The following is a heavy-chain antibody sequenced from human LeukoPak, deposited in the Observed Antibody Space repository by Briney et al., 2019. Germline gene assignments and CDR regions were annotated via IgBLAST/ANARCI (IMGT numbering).Heavy chain of an antibody. D-gene: IGHD6-19*01. V-gene: IGHV1-2*06. CDR2: INPNSGGT. J-gene: IGHJ4*02. CDR1: GYTFTGYY. CDR3: ARPRGQWLVDY. Sequence: ASVKVSCKASGYTFTGYYMHWVRQAPGQGLEWMGRINPNSGGTHYAQKFQGRVTMTRDTSISTPYMELSRLRSDDTAVYYCARPRGQWLVDYWGQGTLVTVSS.